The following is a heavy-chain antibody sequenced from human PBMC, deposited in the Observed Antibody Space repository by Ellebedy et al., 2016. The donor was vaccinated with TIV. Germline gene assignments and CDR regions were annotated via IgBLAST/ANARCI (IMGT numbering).Heavy chain of an antibody. J-gene: IGHJ5*01. CDR3: AKDGGRKVRWFDS. CDR1: GFTFSRYG. V-gene: IGHV3-30*02. CDR2: IRFDGSNE. Sequence: PGGSLRLSCAASGFTFSRYGMHWVRQAPGKGLEWVAFIRFDGSNEYYADSVKGRFTISRDNSKNTVYLEMNSLRPEETAVYYGAKDGGRKVRWFDSWGQGTLVTVSS.